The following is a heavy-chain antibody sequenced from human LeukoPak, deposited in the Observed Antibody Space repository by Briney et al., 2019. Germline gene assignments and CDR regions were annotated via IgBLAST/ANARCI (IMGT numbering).Heavy chain of an antibody. Sequence: SETLSLTCTVSGGSISSSSYYWGWIRQPPGKGLEWIGSIYYSGSTYYNPSLKSRVTISVDTSKNQFSLKLSSVTAADTAVYYCARERAIRKGPNYYDSSGPPHYYYYYYMDVWGKGTTVTISS. V-gene: IGHV4-39*07. J-gene: IGHJ6*03. D-gene: IGHD3-22*01. CDR1: GGSISSSSYY. CDR2: IYYSGST. CDR3: ARERAIRKGPNYYDSSGPPHYYYYYYMDV.